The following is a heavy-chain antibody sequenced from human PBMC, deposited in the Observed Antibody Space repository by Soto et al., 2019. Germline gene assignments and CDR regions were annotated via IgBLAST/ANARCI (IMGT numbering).Heavy chain of an antibody. Sequence: GASVKVSCKASGYTFTSYAMHWVRQAPGQRLEWMGWINAGNGNTKYSQKFQSRVTITRDTSASTAYMELSSLRSEDTAVYYCARDTSGLTVTTSYAFDIWGQGTMVIVSS. D-gene: IGHD4-17*01. V-gene: IGHV1-3*01. CDR3: ARDTSGLTVTTSYAFDI. CDR1: GYTFTSYA. CDR2: INAGNGNT. J-gene: IGHJ3*02.